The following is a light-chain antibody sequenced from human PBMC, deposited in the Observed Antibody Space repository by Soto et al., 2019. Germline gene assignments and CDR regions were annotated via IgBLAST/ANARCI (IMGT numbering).Light chain of an antibody. V-gene: IGKV3-15*01. CDR1: QSIARK. CDR2: DTS. J-gene: IGKJ5*01. CDR3: QQYNKWSAIS. Sequence: EIVVTQSPASLSVSPGERVTLSCRASQSIARKLAWYQQKPGQAPRLLIYDTSTRATRLPARFSGSGSGTEFTLTISSLQSEDSAVYYCQQYNKWSAISFGQGTRLEIK.